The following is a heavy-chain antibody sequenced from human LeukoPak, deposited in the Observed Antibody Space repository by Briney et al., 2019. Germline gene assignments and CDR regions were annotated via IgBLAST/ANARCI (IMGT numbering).Heavy chain of an antibody. D-gene: IGHD3-22*01. V-gene: IGHV4-39*02. Sequence: PSETLSLTCTVSGGSISSSSSYWGWIRQPPGKGLEWIGSISYSGDTYYSPSLKSRVTISVDTSNNLFSLRLSSVTAGDTAVYYCARLTHSYYADSSGYYPYYYMDVWGKGTTVTVSS. CDR1: GGSISSSSSY. J-gene: IGHJ6*03. CDR3: ARLTHSYYADSSGYYPYYYMDV. CDR2: ISYSGDT.